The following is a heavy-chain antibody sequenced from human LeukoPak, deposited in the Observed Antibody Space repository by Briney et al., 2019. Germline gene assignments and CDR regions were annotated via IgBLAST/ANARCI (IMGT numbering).Heavy chain of an antibody. CDR3: ARDRRGGKDFDV. J-gene: IGHJ3*01. Sequence: GGSLRLSCAASGFTFSSYAMSWVRQAPGKGLEWVSAIYADGYTRDAASVKGRFSISRHNSKNTVYLQMDNLRPEDTAVYYCARDRRGGKDFDVWGPGTMVTVSS. CDR1: GFTFSSYA. V-gene: IGHV3-53*04. CDR2: IYADGYT.